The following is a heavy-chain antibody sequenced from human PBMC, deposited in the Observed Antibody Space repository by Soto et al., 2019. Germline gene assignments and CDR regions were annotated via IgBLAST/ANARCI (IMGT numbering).Heavy chain of an antibody. J-gene: IGHJ4*02. D-gene: IGHD3-10*02. CDR1: GFTVSSNY. CDR3: ARDVRGGN. CDR2: IYSGGSR. Sequence: EGKLVESGGGLIQPGGSLRLSCAASGFTVSSNYMSWVRQAPGKGLEWVSVIYSGGSRYYADSVKGPFTISRDNSKNTVYLQMNSLRAEDTAVYFCARDVRGGNWGQGTLVTVSS. V-gene: IGHV3-53*01.